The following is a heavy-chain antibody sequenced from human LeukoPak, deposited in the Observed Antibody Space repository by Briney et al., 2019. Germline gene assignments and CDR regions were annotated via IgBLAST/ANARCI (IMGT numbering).Heavy chain of an antibody. CDR2: INSDGSST. CDR3: ASDTVDTALGIDY. D-gene: IGHD5-18*01. V-gene: IGHV3-74*01. Sequence: GGSLRLSCAASGFTFSGYWMHWVRQAPGKGLVWVSRINSDGSSTTYADSVKGRFTISRDNAKNTLYLQMNSLRAEDTAVYYCASDTVDTALGIDYWGQGTLVTVSS. CDR1: GFTFSGYW. J-gene: IGHJ4*02.